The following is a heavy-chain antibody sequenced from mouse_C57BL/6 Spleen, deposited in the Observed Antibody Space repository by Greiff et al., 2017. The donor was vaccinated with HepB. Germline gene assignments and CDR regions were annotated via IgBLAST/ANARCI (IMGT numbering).Heavy chain of an antibody. D-gene: IGHD2-10*01. Sequence: VKLVESGAELARPGASVKMSCKASGYTFTSYTMHWVKQRPGQGLEWIGYINPSSGYTKYNQKFKDKATLTADKSSSTAYMQLSSLTSEDSAVYYCASLHPYFDYWGQGTTLTVSS. CDR3: ASLHPYFDY. V-gene: IGHV1-4*01. J-gene: IGHJ2*01. CDR2: INPSSGYT. CDR1: GYTFTSYT.